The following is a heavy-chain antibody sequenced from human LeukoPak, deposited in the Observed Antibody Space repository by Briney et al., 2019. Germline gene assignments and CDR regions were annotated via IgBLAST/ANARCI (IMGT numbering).Heavy chain of an antibody. D-gene: IGHD3-22*01. CDR2: IIPIFGTA. CDR3: ARESTPYYDSSGYYRY. CDR1: GGTFSSYA. Sequence: ASVKVSCKASGGTFSSYANSWVRQAPGQGLEWMGGIIPIFGTANYAQKFQGRVTITADESTSTAYMELSSLRSEDTAVYYCARESTPYYDSSGYYRYWGQGTLVTVSS. J-gene: IGHJ4*02. V-gene: IGHV1-69*13.